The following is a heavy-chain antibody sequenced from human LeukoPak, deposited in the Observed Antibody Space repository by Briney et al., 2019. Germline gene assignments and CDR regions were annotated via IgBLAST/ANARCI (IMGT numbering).Heavy chain of an antibody. CDR1: GGTFSSYT. CDR3: ARASSLLVVPVLDY. V-gene: IGHV1-69*02. Sequence: GASVKVSCKASGGTFSSYTISWVRQAPGQGLEWMGRIIPILGIANYAQKFQGRVTITADKPTSTAYMELSSLRSEDTAVYYCARASSLLVVPVLDYWGQGTLVTVSS. J-gene: IGHJ4*02. CDR2: IIPILGIA. D-gene: IGHD2-2*01.